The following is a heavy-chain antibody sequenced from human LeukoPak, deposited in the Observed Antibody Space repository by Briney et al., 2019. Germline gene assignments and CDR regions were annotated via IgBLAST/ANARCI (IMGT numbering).Heavy chain of an antibody. Sequence: GGSLRLSCAASGFTFSHYFMSWVRQAAGKGLEWVANIKQDGSEQFYLDSVKGRFTISRDNAKNALYLQMHSLRVEDTAVYYCARESIVVVPTTMDDASDIWGQGTMVTVSS. CDR3: ARESIVVVPTTMDDASDI. J-gene: IGHJ3*02. CDR1: GFTFSHYF. V-gene: IGHV3-7*01. D-gene: IGHD2-2*01. CDR2: IKQDGSEQ.